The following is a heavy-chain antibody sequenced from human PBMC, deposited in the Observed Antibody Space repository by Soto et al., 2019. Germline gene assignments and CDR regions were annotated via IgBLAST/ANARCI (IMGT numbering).Heavy chain of an antibody. V-gene: IGHV3-53*04. Sequence: EVQLVESGGGLVQPGGSLRLSCTASGFAVRHNYMTWVRQAPGKGLEWVSLIYSGGDTAYADSVKGRFTISRHTSQNNLNLQMNTLRAENTAVYYCAKKTDSIPSGGDVWGKGTAVTVSS. CDR1: GFAVRHNY. J-gene: IGHJ6*04. CDR3: AKKTDSIPSGGDV. D-gene: IGHD3-10*01. CDR2: IYSGGDT.